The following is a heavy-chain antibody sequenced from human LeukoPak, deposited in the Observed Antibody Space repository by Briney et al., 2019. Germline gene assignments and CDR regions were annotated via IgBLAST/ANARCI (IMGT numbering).Heavy chain of an antibody. CDR2: IYISGST. D-gene: IGHD1-7*01. CDR3: ARSSRELGGYAPWELMPPFDY. V-gene: IGHV4-61*02. CDR1: GGSISSGRYY. Sequence: PSETLSLTCTVSGGSISSGRYYWSWIRQPAGKGLEWIGRIYISGSTKYNPSVKSRVTISVDTSKKQFSLKLSSVTAADTAVYYCARSSRELGGYAPWELMPPFDYWGQGTLVTVSS. J-gene: IGHJ4*02.